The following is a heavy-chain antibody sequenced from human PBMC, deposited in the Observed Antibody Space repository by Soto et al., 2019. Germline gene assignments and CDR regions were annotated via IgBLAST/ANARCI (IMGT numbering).Heavy chain of an antibody. D-gene: IGHD3-3*01. Sequence: SEILSLTCAVSGGYISSSSWRSWVRQLPGKGLEWIAEIYTSGSTNYIASLKSRVPISVDKAKNQFSLKLSSGPAADTAVYYCARERPCHILGLVDAFDIWAQGTMVT. V-gene: IGHV4-4*02. J-gene: IGHJ3*02. CDR1: GGYISSSSW. CDR3: ARERPCHILGLVDAFDI. CDR2: IYTSGST.